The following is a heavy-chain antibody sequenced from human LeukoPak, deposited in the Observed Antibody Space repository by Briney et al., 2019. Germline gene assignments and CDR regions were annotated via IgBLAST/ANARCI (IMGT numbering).Heavy chain of an antibody. J-gene: IGHJ4*02. CDR2: IYYSGST. Sequence: SETLSLTCTVSGGSISSSSYYWGWIRQPPGKGLEWIGSIYYSGSTYYNPSLKSRVTISVDTSKNQFSLKLSSVTAADTAVYYCARGYGTICGGDCSQIGYYFDYWGQGTLVTVSS. V-gene: IGHV4-39*01. CDR1: GGSISSSSYY. D-gene: IGHD2-21*02. CDR3: ARGYGTICGGDCSQIGYYFDY.